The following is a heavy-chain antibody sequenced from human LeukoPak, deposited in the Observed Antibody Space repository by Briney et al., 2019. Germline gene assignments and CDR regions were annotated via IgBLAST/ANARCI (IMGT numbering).Heavy chain of an antibody. V-gene: IGHV4-34*01. CDR2: INHSGST. Sequence: SETLSLTCAVYGGSFSGYYWSWIRQPPGKGLEWIGEINHSGSTNYNPSLKSRVTISVDTSKNQFSLKLSSVTAADTAVYYCARVRGVRGVNYYYYMDVWGKGTTVTISS. CDR1: GGSFSGYY. D-gene: IGHD3-10*01. J-gene: IGHJ6*03. CDR3: ARVRGVRGVNYYYYMDV.